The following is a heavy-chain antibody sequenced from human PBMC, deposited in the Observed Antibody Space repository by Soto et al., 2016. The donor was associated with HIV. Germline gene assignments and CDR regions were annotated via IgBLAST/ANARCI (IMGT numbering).Heavy chain of an antibody. D-gene: IGHD2-2*02. V-gene: IGHV1-8*03. Sequence: QVQPVQSGAEVKRPGASVKVSCKASGYTFTDYDINWVRQATGQGLEWMGWMNPNSGNTGYAQKFQGRVTITRNTSISTAYMELSSLRSEDTAVYYCASGEVAIHGGFDYWGQGTQVTVSS. CDR1: GYTFTDYD. J-gene: IGHJ4*02. CDR2: MNPNSGNT. CDR3: ASGEVAIHGGFDY.